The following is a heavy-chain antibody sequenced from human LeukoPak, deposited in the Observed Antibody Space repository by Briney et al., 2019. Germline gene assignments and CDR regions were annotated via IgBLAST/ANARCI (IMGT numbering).Heavy chain of an antibody. V-gene: IGHV6-1*01. Sequence: SQTLSLTCALSGDSLSSNSAAWNWIRQSPSRGLEWLGRTYYRSKWYNDYAVSVKGRITINPDTSKNQFSLQLNSVTAADTAVYYCARRSGTYHAFDIWGQGTMVTVSS. J-gene: IGHJ3*02. CDR1: GDSLSSNSAA. D-gene: IGHD1-26*01. CDR2: TYYRSKWYN. CDR3: ARRSGTYHAFDI.